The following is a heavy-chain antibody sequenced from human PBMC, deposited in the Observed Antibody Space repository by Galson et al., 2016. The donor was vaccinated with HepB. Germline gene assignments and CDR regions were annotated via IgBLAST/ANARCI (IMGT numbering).Heavy chain of an antibody. CDR2: ISWNSDKI. CDR3: AKLGRNRPFDL. Sequence: SLRLSCAASGFTFDDYAMHWVRQAPGKGLEWVSGISWNSDKIAYADSVKGRFTISRDNAKNSLYLQMNSLRAEDTAFYYCAKLGRNRPFDLWGQGTLVTVSS. V-gene: IGHV3-9*01. D-gene: IGHD3-16*01. CDR1: GFTFDDYA. J-gene: IGHJ3*01.